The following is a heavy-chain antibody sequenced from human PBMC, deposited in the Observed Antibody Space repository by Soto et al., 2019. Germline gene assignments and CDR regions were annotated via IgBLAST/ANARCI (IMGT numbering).Heavy chain of an antibody. Sequence: QITLNESGPALVKPTQTLTLTCTFSGFSLNTRDVGVGWIRQPPGKALEWLEVVYWDDDKTYSPSLKSRLTITKDTPKNQVVLRMTKMDPVDTATYYCAHCRGGVASFWGQGTLVTVSS. V-gene: IGHV2-5*02. CDR1: GFSLNTRDVG. J-gene: IGHJ4*02. CDR3: AHCRGGVASF. CDR2: VYWDDDK. D-gene: IGHD3-16*01.